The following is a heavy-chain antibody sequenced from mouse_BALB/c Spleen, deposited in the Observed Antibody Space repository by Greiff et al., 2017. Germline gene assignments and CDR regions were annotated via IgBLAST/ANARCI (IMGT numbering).Heavy chain of an antibody. CDR2: IYPGNVNT. J-gene: IGHJ4*01. V-gene: IGHV1S56*01. D-gene: IGHD1-1*02. CDR3: ARNGSYDYAMDY. Sequence: QVQLQQSGPELVKPGASVRISCKASGYTFTSYYIHWVKQRPGQGLEWIGWIYPGNVNTKYNEKFKGKATLTADKSSSTAYMQLSSLTSEDSAVYFCARNGSYDYAMDYWGQGTSVTVSS. CDR1: GYTFTSYY.